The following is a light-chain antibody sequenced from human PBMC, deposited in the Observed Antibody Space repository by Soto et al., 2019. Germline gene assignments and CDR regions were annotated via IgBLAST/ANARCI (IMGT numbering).Light chain of an antibody. CDR3: QQYGSSLLT. V-gene: IGKV3-20*01. CDR2: GAS. CDR1: QSIRSSS. J-gene: IGKJ4*01. Sequence: EIVLTQSPGTLSLSPGERATLSCRASQSIRSSSLAWYQQKPGQAPRLLVYGASSRATGIPDRFSGSGSGTDFTLTISRLEPEDFAVYYCQQYGSSLLTFGGGTKVDIK.